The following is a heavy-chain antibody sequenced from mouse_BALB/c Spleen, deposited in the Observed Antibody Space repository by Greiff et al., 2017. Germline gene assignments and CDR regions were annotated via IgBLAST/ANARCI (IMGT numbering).Heavy chain of an antibody. D-gene: IGHD1-1*01. J-gene: IGHJ4*01. V-gene: IGHV1-5*01. CDR2: IYPGNSDT. Sequence: EGQLVESGTVLARPGASVKLSCKASGYSFTSYWMHWVKQRPGQGLEWIGAIYPGNSDTSYNQTFKGKAKLTAVTSASTAYMELSSLTNEDSAVFYCPITTVVAPYAMDYWGQGTSVTVSS. CDR3: PITTVVAPYAMDY. CDR1: GYSFTSYW.